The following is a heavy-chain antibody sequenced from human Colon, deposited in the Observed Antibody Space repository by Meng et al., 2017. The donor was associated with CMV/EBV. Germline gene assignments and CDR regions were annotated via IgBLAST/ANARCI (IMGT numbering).Heavy chain of an antibody. D-gene: IGHD1-26*01. J-gene: IGHJ4*02. CDR3: ARDRQASRATDLDS. CDR1: GFTFSSYW. CDR2: INSNGTST. Sequence: GESLKISCAASGFTFSSYWMHWVRQAPGKGLVWVARINSNGTSTTYADSLKGRFTISRDNAENTLYLQMISLRAEDTAVYYCARDRQASRATDLDSWGQGTLVTVSS. V-gene: IGHV3-74*01.